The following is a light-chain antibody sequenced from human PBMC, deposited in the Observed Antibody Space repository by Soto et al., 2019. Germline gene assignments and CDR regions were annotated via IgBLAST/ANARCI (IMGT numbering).Light chain of an antibody. CDR1: QGVSSN. CDR2: GAS. Sequence: EIVMTQSPATLSVSPGERATLSCRASQGVSSNLAWYQQRPGQAPRLLIFGASSRATGIPDRVSGSGSGTDFTLTISRLEPEDFAVYYCQQYGSSPPTFGQGTKVDIK. J-gene: IGKJ1*01. V-gene: IGKV3-20*01. CDR3: QQYGSSPPT.